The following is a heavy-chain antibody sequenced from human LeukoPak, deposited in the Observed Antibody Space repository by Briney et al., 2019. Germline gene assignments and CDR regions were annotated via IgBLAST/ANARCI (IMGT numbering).Heavy chain of an antibody. J-gene: IGHJ4*02. CDR3: AKEQNIAVAGTVGAGAFDY. Sequence: PGGSLRLSCVASGFTFSRHGMNWVRQAPGKGLEWVSGISPSGDIKYYVDSVKGRFTVSRDNAKNSLYLQMNSLRAEDTALYYCAKEQNIAVAGTVGAGAFDYWGQGTLVTVSS. CDR2: ISPSGDIK. CDR1: GFTFSRHG. D-gene: IGHD6-19*01. V-gene: IGHV3-23*01.